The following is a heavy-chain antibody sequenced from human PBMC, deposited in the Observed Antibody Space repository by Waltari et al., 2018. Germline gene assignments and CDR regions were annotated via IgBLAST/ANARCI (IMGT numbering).Heavy chain of an antibody. CDR3: ARGPVSGSGSYYVGDY. CDR1: GLPFSSSW. CDR2: ISTDGSGA. V-gene: IGHV3-74*01. Sequence: EVQLVESGGGLVQPGGPLRPACAASGLPFSSSWMHWVRRVPGKGLVWVSRISTDGSGANYADSVQGRFTSSRDNAKNILYLQMNSLRAEDTAVYYCARGPVSGSGSYYVGDYWGQGTLVTVSS. J-gene: IGHJ4*02. D-gene: IGHD1-26*01.